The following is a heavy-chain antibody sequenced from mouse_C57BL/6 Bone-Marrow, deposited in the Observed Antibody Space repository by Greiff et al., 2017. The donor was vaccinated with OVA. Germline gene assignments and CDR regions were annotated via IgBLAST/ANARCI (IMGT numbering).Heavy chain of an antibody. CDR3: ALYYGSLFDY. CDR2: VYPYNGGT. D-gene: IGHD2-2*01. V-gene: IGHV1-36*01. J-gene: IGHJ2*01. CDR1: GFTFTDYY. Sequence: EVQLQQSGPVLVKPGPSVKISCKASGFTFTDYYMHWVKQIHGKSLEWIGLVYPYNGGTSSNQKFKGKATLTVDTSSSTAYMELNSLTSEASSVYYCALYYGSLFDYWGQGTTLTVSS.